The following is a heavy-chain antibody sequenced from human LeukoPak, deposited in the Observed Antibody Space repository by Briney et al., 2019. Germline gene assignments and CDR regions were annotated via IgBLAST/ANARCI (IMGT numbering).Heavy chain of an antibody. Sequence: PGGSLRLSCAASGFTFSSYAMSWVRQAPGKGLEWVSAISGSGGSTYYADSVKGRFTISRDDSKNTLYLQMNSLRAEDTAVYYCANNLYSSNKSPPDYWGQGTLVTVSS. D-gene: IGHD6-13*01. CDR1: GFTFSSYA. V-gene: IGHV3-23*01. CDR2: ISGSGGST. CDR3: ANNLYSSNKSPPDY. J-gene: IGHJ4*02.